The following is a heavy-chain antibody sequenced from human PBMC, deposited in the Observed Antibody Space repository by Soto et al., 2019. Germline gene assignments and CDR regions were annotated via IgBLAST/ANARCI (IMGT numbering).Heavy chain of an antibody. Sequence: GASVKVSCKASGYTFTGYYMHWVRQAPGQGLEWMGWINADSGNTKYSQKFQGRVTITRDTSASTAYMELSSLRSEDTAVYYCARDQELLWLGTTGGYFDYWGQGTLVTVSS. V-gene: IGHV1-3*01. CDR3: ARDQELLWLGTTGGYFDY. J-gene: IGHJ4*02. CDR1: GYTFTGYY. D-gene: IGHD3-10*01. CDR2: INADSGNT.